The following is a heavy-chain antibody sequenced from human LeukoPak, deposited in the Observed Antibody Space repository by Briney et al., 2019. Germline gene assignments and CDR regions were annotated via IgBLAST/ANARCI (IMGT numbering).Heavy chain of an antibody. J-gene: IGHJ1*01. CDR2: ISYDGSNK. D-gene: IGHD5-18*01. CDR3: ARAARGYSYGLREYFQH. V-gene: IGHV3-30*04. CDR1: GFTFSSYA. Sequence: GRSLRLSCAASGFTFSSYAMHWVRQAPGKGLEWVAVISYDGSNKYYADSVKGRFTISRDNSKNTLYLQMNSLRAEDTAVYYCARAARGYSYGLREYFQHWGQGTLVTVSS.